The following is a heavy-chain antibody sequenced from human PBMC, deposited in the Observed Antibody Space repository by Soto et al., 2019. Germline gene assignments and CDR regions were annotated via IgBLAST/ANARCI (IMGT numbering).Heavy chain of an antibody. CDR1: GYTFTSYY. CDR3: ATPLGPYSSSWFDAFDI. D-gene: IGHD6-13*01. V-gene: IGHV1-46*03. CDR2: INPSGGST. Sequence: ASVKVSCKASGYTFTSYYMHWVRQAPGQGLEWMGIINPSGGSTSYAQKFQGRVTMTRDTSTSTVYMELSSLRSEDTAVYYCATPLGPYSSSWFDAFDIWGQGTMVTVSS. J-gene: IGHJ3*02.